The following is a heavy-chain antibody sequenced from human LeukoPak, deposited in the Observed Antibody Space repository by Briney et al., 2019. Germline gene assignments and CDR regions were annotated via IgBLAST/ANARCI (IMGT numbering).Heavy chain of an antibody. J-gene: IGHJ4*02. Sequence: GGSLRLSCAASGFTFSNYAMTWVRQAPGKGLQWVSTIYGSGDGTYYADSVKGRFTISRDNSKNTLYVQMNSLRAEDTAVYYCAKGHALSGSYGDYWGQGTLVTVSS. D-gene: IGHD1-26*01. CDR3: AKGHALSGSYGDY. CDR2: IYGSGDGT. V-gene: IGHV3-23*01. CDR1: GFTFSNYA.